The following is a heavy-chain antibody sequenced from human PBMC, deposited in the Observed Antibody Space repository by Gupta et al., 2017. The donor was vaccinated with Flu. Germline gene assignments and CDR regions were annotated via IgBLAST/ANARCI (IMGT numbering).Heavy chain of an antibody. CDR1: GFPFSSYG. CDR2: MSYDGSNK. J-gene: IGHJ6*02. D-gene: IGHD3-9*01. V-gene: IGHV3-30*18. Sequence: QVQLVESGGGVVQPGTSLRLSCAASGFPFSSYGMHWVRQAPGKGLQWVAVMSYDGSNKYYADSAKGRFTISRDNSKNTLYLQISSLRVEDTAVYYCAKDLMDFDILTGYHIPSENYGLDVWGQGTTVTVSS. CDR3: AKDLMDFDILTGYHIPSENYGLDV.